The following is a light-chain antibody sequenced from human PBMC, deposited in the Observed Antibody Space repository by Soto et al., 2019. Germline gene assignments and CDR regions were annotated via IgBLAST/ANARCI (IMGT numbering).Light chain of an antibody. CDR1: QNINKW. CDR3: QQYNRYRA. CDR2: EAS. V-gene: IGKV1-5*03. Sequence: DIQMTQSPSTLSASVGDRVTITCRASQNINKWLAWYQHKPGKAPALLIYEASSLGGGVPSRFSGSGFGTEFTLTISSLQPDDFATYYCQQYNRYRAFAQGTKVEIK. J-gene: IGKJ1*01.